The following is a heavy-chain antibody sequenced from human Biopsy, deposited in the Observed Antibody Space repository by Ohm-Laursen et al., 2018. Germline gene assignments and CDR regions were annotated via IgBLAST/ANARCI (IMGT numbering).Heavy chain of an antibody. CDR2: IYPGGST. CDR1: GGDINNYY. V-gene: IGHV4-4*07. J-gene: IGHJ3*01. D-gene: IGHD3-22*01. Sequence: GTLSLTCNVSGGDINNYYWSWIRQPAGKGLEWIGRIYPGGSTNYNPSLKSRVTMSVDTSKKQLSLRLRSVTAADTAMHYCASVVLGPTNDAFDLWGQGTMVVVSS. CDR3: ASVVLGPTNDAFDL.